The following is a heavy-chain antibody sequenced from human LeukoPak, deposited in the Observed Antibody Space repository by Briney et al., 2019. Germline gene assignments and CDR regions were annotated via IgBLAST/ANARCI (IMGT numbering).Heavy chain of an antibody. CDR3: ARDTRGSYVPGLDS. J-gene: IGHJ4*02. Sequence: GGSLRLSCAASGFSLSNYWISWVRQAPGKGLEWVANIKLDGSEKYYMNSVKGRFTISRDNAKNSLNLQMNSLRAEDTAVYYCARDTRGSYVPGLDSWGQGTLVTVSS. D-gene: IGHD1-26*01. CDR2: IKLDGSEK. CDR1: GFSLSNYW. V-gene: IGHV3-7*01.